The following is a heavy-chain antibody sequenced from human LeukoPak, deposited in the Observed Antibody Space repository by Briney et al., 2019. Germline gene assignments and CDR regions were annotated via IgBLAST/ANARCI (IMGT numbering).Heavy chain of an antibody. V-gene: IGHV5-51*01. CDR3: ARLPSGYSSGWSYYFDY. CDR2: NYPGYSDN. J-gene: IGHJ4*02. Sequence: GESLKTPLKGPGYRFTSFLIGWVPQMPGKGLEWMGINYPGYSDNRYSPPFQGQVPISDDKYISTAYLQWSSMKASDTAMYDCARLPSGYSSGWSYYFDYWGQGTLVTVSS. CDR1: GYRFTSFL. D-gene: IGHD6-19*01.